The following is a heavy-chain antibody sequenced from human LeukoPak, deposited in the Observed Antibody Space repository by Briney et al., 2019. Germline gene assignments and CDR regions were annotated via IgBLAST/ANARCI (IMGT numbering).Heavy chain of an antibody. CDR1: GGTFRSHI. Sequence: SVKVSCKTFGGTFRSHIFSWVRQAPGQGLEWMGKITPIIDSAKYSQKFRDRLTITGDSSTGTAYMELSSLTPEDTALYYCTRVNLRGSQYNWFGPWGQGTLVIVSS. CDR2: ITPIIDSA. CDR3: TRVNLRGSQYNWFGP. D-gene: IGHD1-26*01. V-gene: IGHV1-69*08. J-gene: IGHJ5*02.